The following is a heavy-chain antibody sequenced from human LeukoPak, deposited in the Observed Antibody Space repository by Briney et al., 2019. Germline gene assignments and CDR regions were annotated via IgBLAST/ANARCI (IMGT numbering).Heavy chain of an antibody. J-gene: IGHJ5*02. D-gene: IGHD3-3*01. Sequence: PSETLSLTCTVSGYSISSGYYWGWIRQPPGKGLEWIGSIYHSGSTYYNPSLKSRVTISVDTSKNQFSLKLSSVTAADTAVYYCAGSYYDFWSGYNENWFDPWGQGTPVTVSS. CDR2: IYHSGST. CDR3: AGSYYDFWSGYNENWFDP. CDR1: GYSISSGYY. V-gene: IGHV4-38-2*02.